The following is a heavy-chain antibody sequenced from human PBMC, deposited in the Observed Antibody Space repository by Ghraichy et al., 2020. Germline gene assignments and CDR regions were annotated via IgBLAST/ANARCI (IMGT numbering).Heavy chain of an antibody. CDR2: INHSGST. V-gene: IGHV4-34*01. D-gene: IGHD2-2*01. CDR3: ARGYDIVVGFYYYYGMDV. J-gene: IGHJ6*02. CDR1: GGSFSGYY. Sequence: SETLSLTCAVYGGSFSGYYWSWSRQPPGKGLEWIGEINHSGSTNYNPSLKSRVTISVDTSKNQFSLKMSSVTAADTAVYYCARGYDIVVGFYYYYGMDVWGQGTTVTVSS.